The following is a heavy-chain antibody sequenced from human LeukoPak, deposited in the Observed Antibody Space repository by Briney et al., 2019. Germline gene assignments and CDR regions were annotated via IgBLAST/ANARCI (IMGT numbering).Heavy chain of an antibody. CDR1: GYTFTGYY. CDR2: INPNSGGT. CDR3: AREEFVGYCSSTSCYRVLDY. D-gene: IGHD2-2*01. V-gene: IGHV1-2*02. Sequence: GASVKVSCKASGYTFTGYYMHWVRQAPGQGLEWMGWINPNSGGTNYAQKFQGRVTMTRDTSISTAYMELSRLRSDDTAVYYCAREEFVGYCSSTSCYRVLDYWGQGTLVTVPS. J-gene: IGHJ4*02.